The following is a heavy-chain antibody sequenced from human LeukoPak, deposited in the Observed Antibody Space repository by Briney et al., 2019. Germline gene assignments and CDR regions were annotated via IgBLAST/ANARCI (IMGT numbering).Heavy chain of an antibody. CDR1: GDSISSGDYY. V-gene: IGHV4-61*02. CDR2: ISSSGGT. J-gene: IGHJ3*02. Sequence: PSETLSLTCTVSGDSISSGDYYWSWIRQPAGKGLEWIGRISSSGGTNYNPFLKSRVTISVDTSKNQFSLKLSSVTAADTAVYFCARGPYSYDSSGAFDIWGQGTMVTVSS. D-gene: IGHD3-22*01. CDR3: ARGPYSYDSSGAFDI.